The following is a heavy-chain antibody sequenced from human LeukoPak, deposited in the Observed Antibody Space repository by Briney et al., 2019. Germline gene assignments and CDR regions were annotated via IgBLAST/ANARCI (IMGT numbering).Heavy chain of an antibody. V-gene: IGHV1-8*01. Sequence: ASVKVSCKASGYTFTSYDINWVRQATGQGLEWMGWMNPNSGKTAYSQKFQGRVAMTRNTSISTAYMELSSLTSEDTAVYYCACGEIAAAPDYWGQGTLVPVSS. CDR2: MNPNSGKT. CDR3: ACGEIAAAPDY. D-gene: IGHD6-13*01. J-gene: IGHJ4*02. CDR1: GYTFTSYD.